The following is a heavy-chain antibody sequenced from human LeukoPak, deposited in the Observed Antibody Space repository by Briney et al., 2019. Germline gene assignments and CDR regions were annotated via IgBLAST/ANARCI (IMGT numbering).Heavy chain of an antibody. D-gene: IGHD7-27*01. J-gene: IGHJ4*02. CDR1: GYTPSSYA. CDR3: AKDFLWGSSHYFDY. Sequence: GGSLRLSCAASGYTPSSYATSCVRDAPQGGREWGSSISGRGEETDYTDSVKGRFTTSRDNTKNTLYVQINSLRTEDTAVYYCAKDFLWGSSHYFDYWGQGALVTVSS. CDR2: ISGRGEET. V-gene: IGHV3-23*01.